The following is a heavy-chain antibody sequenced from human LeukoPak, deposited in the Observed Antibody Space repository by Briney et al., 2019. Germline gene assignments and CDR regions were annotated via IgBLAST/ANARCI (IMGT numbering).Heavy chain of an antibody. D-gene: IGHD2-15*01. J-gene: IGHJ6*03. CDR2: IYSGGST. Sequence: GGSLRLSCAASGFTVNSNYMSWVRQAPGKGLEWVSVIYSGGSTYYADSVKGRFTISRDNSKNTLYLQMNSLRAEDTAVYYCARAKSSGHFYYYYYMDVWGKGTTVTVSS. V-gene: IGHV3-53*01. CDR1: GFTVNSNY. CDR3: ARAKSSGHFYYYYYMDV.